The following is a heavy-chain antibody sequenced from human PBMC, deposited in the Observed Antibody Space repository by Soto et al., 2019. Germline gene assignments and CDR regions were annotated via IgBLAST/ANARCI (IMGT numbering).Heavy chain of an antibody. CDR3: AAGFASTKSDF. J-gene: IGHJ4*02. CDR2: FDPEDGET. Sequence: ASVKVSCKVSGYTLSELSLHWVRQTPESGLEWMGGFDPEDGETIYAQKFEDRVTMTEDTSPDTAYMELNSLRPDDTAVYFCAAGFASTKSDFWGQGTLVTVSS. D-gene: IGHD3-16*01. V-gene: IGHV1-24*01. CDR1: GYTLSELS.